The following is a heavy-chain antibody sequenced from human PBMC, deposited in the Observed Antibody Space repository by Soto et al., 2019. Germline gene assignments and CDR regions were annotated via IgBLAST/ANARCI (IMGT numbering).Heavy chain of an antibody. CDR3: ASHDPGVRFDP. CDR2: INANNGAT. J-gene: IGHJ5*02. Sequence: QVQLVQSGAEVKKPGASVKVSCKAPRYIFTAYFMHWVRQAPGQGLEWMGCINANNGATHYGLSFQGRVTMTRDTSISTAYMELSSLRCDDTAVYYCASHDPGVRFDPWGQGTLVIVSS. V-gene: IGHV1-2*02. CDR1: RYIFTAYF. D-gene: IGHD1-1*01.